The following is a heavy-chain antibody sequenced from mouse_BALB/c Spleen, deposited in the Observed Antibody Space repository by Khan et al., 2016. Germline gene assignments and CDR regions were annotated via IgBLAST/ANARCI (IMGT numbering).Heavy chain of an antibody. CDR2: INTHSGVP. CDR3: ARWRSLGGAMDC. D-gene: IGHD3-3*01. Sequence: QIQLVQSGPELKKPGETVRISCKASGYTFTTAGMQWVQKMPGKGLKWIGWINTHSGVPKYAEDFKGRFAFSLETSASTAYLQLSNLKNEDTATYFGARWRSLGGAMDCWGQCTSVTVSS. CDR1: GYTFTTAG. V-gene: IGHV9-4*02. J-gene: IGHJ4*01.